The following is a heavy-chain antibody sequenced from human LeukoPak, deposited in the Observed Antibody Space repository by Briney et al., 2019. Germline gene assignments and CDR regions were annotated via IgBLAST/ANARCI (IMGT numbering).Heavy chain of an antibody. D-gene: IGHD3-10*01. J-gene: IGHJ6*02. CDR3: ARDNLLWFGELGCMDV. Sequence: GGSLRLSCAASGFTVSSNYMSWVRQAPGKGLEWVSVIYSGGSTYYADSVKGRFTISRDNFKNTLYLQMNSLRAEDTAVYYCARDNLLWFGELGCMDVWGQGTTVTVSS. CDR2: IYSGGST. CDR1: GFTVSSNY. V-gene: IGHV3-53*01.